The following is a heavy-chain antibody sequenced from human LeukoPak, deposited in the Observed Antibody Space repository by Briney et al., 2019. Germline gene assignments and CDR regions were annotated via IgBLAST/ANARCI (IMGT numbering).Heavy chain of an antibody. CDR3: AKDPVAAAGDGDAFDI. V-gene: IGHV3-30*18. CDR2: ISYDGSNK. Sequence: GGSLRLSCAASGFTFSSYGMHWVRQAPGKGLEWVAVISYDGSNKYYADSVKGRFTISGDNSKNTLYLQMNSLRAEDTAVYYCAKDPVAAAGDGDAFDIWGQGTMVTVSS. J-gene: IGHJ3*02. CDR1: GFTFSSYG. D-gene: IGHD6-13*01.